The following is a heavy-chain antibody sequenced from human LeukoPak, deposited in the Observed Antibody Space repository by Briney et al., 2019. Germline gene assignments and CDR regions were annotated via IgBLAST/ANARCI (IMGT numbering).Heavy chain of an antibody. CDR3: ARDRLVLRPRSSSDY. Sequence: HAGGSLRLSCAASGFTFSSYSMNWVRQAPGKGLEWVSYISSSSSTIYYADSVKGRFTISRDDAKNSLYLQMNSLRAEDTAIYYCARDRLVLRPRSSSDYWGQGTLVTVSS. D-gene: IGHD6-6*01. CDR1: GFTFSSYS. J-gene: IGHJ4*02. CDR2: ISSSSSTI. V-gene: IGHV3-48*04.